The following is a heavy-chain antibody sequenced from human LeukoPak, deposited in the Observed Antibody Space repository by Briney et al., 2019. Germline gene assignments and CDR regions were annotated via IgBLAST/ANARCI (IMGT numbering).Heavy chain of an antibody. CDR1: GGTFSSYA. CDR3: ARVMVGATGEAFDI. J-gene: IGHJ3*02. D-gene: IGHD1-26*01. V-gene: IGHV1-69*05. Sequence: SVKVSCKASGGTFSSYAISWVRQAPGQGLEWMGGIIPIFGTANYAQKFQGRVTITTDESTSTAYMELSSLRSEDTAVYYCARVMVGATGEAFDIWGQGTMVTVSS. CDR2: IIPIFGTA.